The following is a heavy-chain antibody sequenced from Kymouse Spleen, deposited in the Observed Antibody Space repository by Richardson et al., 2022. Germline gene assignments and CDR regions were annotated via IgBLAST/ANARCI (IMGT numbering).Heavy chain of an antibody. J-gene: IGHJ6*02. D-gene: IGHD3-22*01. CDR3: ARDDSSGYRSYYYYYGMDV. CDR1: GGSFSGYY. V-gene: IGHV4-34*01. CDR2: INHSGST. Sequence: QVQLQQWGAGLLKPSETLSLTCAVYGGSFSGYYWSWIRQPPGKGLEWIGEINHSGSTNYNPSLKSRVTISVDTSKNQFSLKLSSVTAADTAVYYCARDDSSGYRSYYYYYGMDVWGQGTTVTVSS.